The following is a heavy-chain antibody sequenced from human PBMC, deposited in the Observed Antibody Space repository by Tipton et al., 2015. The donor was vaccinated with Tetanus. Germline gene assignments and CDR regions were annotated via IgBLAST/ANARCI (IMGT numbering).Heavy chain of an antibody. CDR2: IYYSGST. D-gene: IGHD2-2*01. Sequence: TLSLTCAVYGGSFSGYYWSWIRQPPGKGLEWIGSIYYSGSTTYNPSLKSRVTVSIDTSKNQFSLKLRSVSAADTAVYYCARLTLGQLLSPFMDVWGQGTTVTVSS. CDR3: ARLTLGQLLSPFMDV. J-gene: IGHJ6*02. V-gene: IGHV4-34*01. CDR1: GGSFSGYY.